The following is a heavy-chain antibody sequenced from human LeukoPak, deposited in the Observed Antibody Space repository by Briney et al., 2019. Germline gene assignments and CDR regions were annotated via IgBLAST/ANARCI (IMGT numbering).Heavy chain of an antibody. J-gene: IGHJ5*02. CDR3: ARDNSVRDEAWWFNP. Sequence: ASVKVSCKAFGYTFTSNYMHWVRQAPGQGPEWMGVLSPSGGSTTYAQKFQGRVTLTRDMSTSTDYLELSSLRSEDTAVYCCARDNSVRDEAWWFNPWGQGTLVTVSS. D-gene: IGHD5-24*01. V-gene: IGHV1-46*01. CDR1: GYTFTSNY. CDR2: LSPSGGST.